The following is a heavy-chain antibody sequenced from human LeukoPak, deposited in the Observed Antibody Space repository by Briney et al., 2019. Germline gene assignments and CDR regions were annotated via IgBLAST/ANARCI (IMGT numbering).Heavy chain of an antibody. V-gene: IGHV4-39*07. Sequence: PSETLSLTCTVSGGSISSSSYYWGWIRQPPGKGLEWIGSIYHSGSTYYNPSLKSRVTISVDTSKNQFSLKLNSVTAADTAVYYCARDRRDGYNYYFDYWGQGTMVTVSS. D-gene: IGHD5-24*01. CDR2: IYHSGST. CDR1: GGSISSSSYY. CDR3: ARDRRDGYNYYFDY. J-gene: IGHJ4*03.